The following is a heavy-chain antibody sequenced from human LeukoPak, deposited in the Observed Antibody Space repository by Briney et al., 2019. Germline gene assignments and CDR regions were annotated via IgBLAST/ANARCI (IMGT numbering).Heavy chain of an antibody. V-gene: IGHV1-8*01. J-gene: IGHJ4*02. D-gene: IGHD2-2*01. CDR3: AREFRHQPY. CDR2: MNPSSGKT. Sequence: ASVKVSCKASGNTFTSYDVNWVRQATGQGLEWMGYMNPSSGKTGYAQNFQGRLTMTWDTSISTAYMELSSLRSDDTAVYYCAREFRHQPYWGQGTLVTVSS. CDR1: GNTFTSYD.